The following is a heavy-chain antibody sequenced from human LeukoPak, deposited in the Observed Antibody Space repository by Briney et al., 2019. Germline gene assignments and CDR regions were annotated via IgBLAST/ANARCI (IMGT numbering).Heavy chain of an antibody. CDR3: ARGFYPYDFWSGYYPLSYYYYGMDV. CDR2: MNPNSGNT. Sequence: ASVKVSCKASGYTFTSYDINWVRQATGQGLEWKGWMNPNSGNTGYAQKFQGRVTMTRNTSISTAYMELSSLRSEDTAVYYCARGFYPYDFWSGYYPLSYYYYGMDVWGQGTTVTVSS. V-gene: IGHV1-8*01. CDR1: GYTFTSYD. D-gene: IGHD3-3*01. J-gene: IGHJ6*02.